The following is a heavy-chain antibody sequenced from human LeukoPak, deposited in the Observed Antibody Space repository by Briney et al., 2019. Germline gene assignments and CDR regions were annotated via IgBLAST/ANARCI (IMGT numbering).Heavy chain of an antibody. D-gene: IGHD3-22*01. CDR1: GFTFSRYW. V-gene: IGHV3-74*01. CDR3: ARDRGGYYDSMDY. Sequence: GGSLRLSCAASGFTFSRYWMHWVRQAPGKGPVWVSRINSDGSSTSYADSVKGRFTISRDNAKNTLYLQMNSLRAEDTAVYYCARDRGGYYDSMDYWGQGTLVTVSS. CDR2: INSDGSST. J-gene: IGHJ4*02.